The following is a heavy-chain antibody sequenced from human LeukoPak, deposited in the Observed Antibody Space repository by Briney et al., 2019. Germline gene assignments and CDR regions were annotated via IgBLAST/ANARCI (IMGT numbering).Heavy chain of an antibody. CDR2: IYYSGST. J-gene: IGHJ3*02. CDR3: ARDRLRHLGAFDI. D-gene: IGHD3-16*01. CDR1: GCSISSYY. Sequence: KPSETLSLTCTVSGCSISSYYWSWIRQPPGKGLEWIGYIYYSGSTNYNPSLKSGVTISVDTSKNKFSLKLSSVTAADTAVYYCARDRLRHLGAFDIWGQGKMVTVSS. V-gene: IGHV4-59*01.